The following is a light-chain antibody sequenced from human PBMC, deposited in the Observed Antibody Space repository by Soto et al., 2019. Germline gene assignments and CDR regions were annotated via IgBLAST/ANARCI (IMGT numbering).Light chain of an antibody. CDR1: QDVRKY. V-gene: IGKV1-33*01. J-gene: IGKJ3*01. CDR3: QQRHNLPHT. Sequence: DIQMTQSPSSLSASVGDRVTITCQASQDVRKYLSWYQQKARKAPKLLIYDASNLETGVPSRFSGSGSGTDFTFGISSLQPEDSATYYCQQRHNLPHTFGPGTKVYIK. CDR2: DAS.